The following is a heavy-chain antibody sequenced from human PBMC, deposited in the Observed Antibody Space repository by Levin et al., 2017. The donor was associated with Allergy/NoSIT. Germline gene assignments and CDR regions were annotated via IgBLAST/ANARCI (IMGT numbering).Heavy chain of an antibody. V-gene: IGHV4-59*01. J-gene: IGHJ4*02. Sequence: SQTLSLPCTVSGGSIRSSYWSWIRQPPGKGLEWIGYIYYSGSTNYNPSLKSRVTISVDTSKNQFSLKLSSVTAADTAVYYCARGIYSFDILTGYYIDYWGQGTLVTVSS. CDR3: ARGIYSFDILTGYYIDY. CDR1: GGSIRSSY. D-gene: IGHD3-9*01. CDR2: IYYSGST.